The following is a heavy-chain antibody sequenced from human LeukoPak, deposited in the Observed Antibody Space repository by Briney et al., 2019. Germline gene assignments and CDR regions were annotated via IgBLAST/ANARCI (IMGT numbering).Heavy chain of an antibody. Sequence: GRCLTLSCSASGFTFSSYSMEWVRQAAGEGLELVSSISSSSSYIYYADSVKGRFTISRDNSKNTLYLQMNSLRAEDTAVYYCARDSGLGDDAFDIWGQGTMVTVSS. CDR2: ISSSSSYI. CDR3: ARDSGLGDDAFDI. J-gene: IGHJ3*02. V-gene: IGHV3-21*01. CDR1: GFTFSSYS. D-gene: IGHD3-16*01.